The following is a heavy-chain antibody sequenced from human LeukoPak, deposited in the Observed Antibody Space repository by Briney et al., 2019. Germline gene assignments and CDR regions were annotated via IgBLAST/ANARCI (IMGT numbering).Heavy chain of an antibody. D-gene: IGHD5-24*01. Sequence: GASVKVSCKFSGYTLTELSMHWVRQAPGKGLEWMGGFDPEDGETIYAQKFQGRVTMTGDTSTDTAYMELSSLRSEDTAVYYCATASEMATNHEAFDIWGQGTMVTVSS. V-gene: IGHV1-24*01. CDR2: FDPEDGET. CDR3: ATASEMATNHEAFDI. J-gene: IGHJ3*02. CDR1: GYTLTELS.